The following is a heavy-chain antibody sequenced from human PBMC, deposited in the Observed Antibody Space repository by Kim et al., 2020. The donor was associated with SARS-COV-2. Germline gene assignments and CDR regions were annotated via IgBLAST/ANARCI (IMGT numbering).Heavy chain of an antibody. J-gene: IGHJ6*02. CDR3: ARLGPVTANYYYGMDV. Sequence: DPVRGRLTISRDNSMNTVYLQMNRLGAEDTAVYFCARLGPVTANYYYGMDVWGQGTTVTVSS. V-gene: IGHV3-53*01. D-gene: IGHD2-21*02.